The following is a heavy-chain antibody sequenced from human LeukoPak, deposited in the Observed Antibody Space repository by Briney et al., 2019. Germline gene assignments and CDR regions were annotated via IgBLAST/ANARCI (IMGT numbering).Heavy chain of an antibody. CDR1: GFPFSTYD. V-gene: IGHV3-23*01. Sequence: PGGSLRLSCAASGFPFSTYDMTWVRQAPGKALEWVSAIRVTDGREYYADSGKGRFTISRDNSKNTLYLQMNSLRAEDTAKYYCAKGSCSSHICYYFYYMDVWGKGTTVTVSS. D-gene: IGHD2-2*01. J-gene: IGHJ6*03. CDR3: AKGSCSSHICYYFYYMDV. CDR2: IRVTDGRE.